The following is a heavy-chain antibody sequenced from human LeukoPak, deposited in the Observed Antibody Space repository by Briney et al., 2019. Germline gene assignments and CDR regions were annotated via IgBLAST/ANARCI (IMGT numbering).Heavy chain of an antibody. Sequence: ASVKVSCKASGGTFSSYAISWVRQAPGQGLEWMGWINPNSGGTNYAQKFQGRVTMTRDTSISTAYMELSRLRSDDTAVYYCARDPGIAAAGTGRGGWFDPWGQGTLVTVSS. D-gene: IGHD6-13*01. CDR1: GGTFSSYA. CDR3: ARDPGIAAAGTGRGGWFDP. V-gene: IGHV1-2*02. CDR2: INPNSGGT. J-gene: IGHJ5*02.